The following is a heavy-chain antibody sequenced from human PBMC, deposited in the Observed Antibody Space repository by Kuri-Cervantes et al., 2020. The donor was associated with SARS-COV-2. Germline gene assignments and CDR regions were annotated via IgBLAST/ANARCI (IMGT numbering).Heavy chain of an antibody. CDR1: GFTFSNYA. J-gene: IGHJ4*02. Sequence: GGSLRLSCTASGFTFSNYAMTWVRQAPGKGLECVSAISDSGGRTYYANSMKDRFTISRDNSKNTLYLQLNSLRAEDTAVYYCAKWEYQLLWPFDYWGQGTLVTVSS. CDR3: AKWEYQLLWPFDY. D-gene: IGHD2-2*01. CDR2: ISDSGGRT. V-gene: IGHV3-23*01.